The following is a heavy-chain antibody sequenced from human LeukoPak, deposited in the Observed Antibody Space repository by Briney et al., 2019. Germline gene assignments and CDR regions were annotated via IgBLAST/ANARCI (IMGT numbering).Heavy chain of an antibody. J-gene: IGHJ6*03. Sequence: PGGSLRLSCAASGFTFSSYGMHWVRQAPGKGLEWVAVISYDGSNKYYADSVKGRFTISRDNSKNTPYLQMNSLRAEDTAVYYCAKVADYCDSSGYYYYYYYMDVWGKGTTVTVSS. CDR3: AKVADYCDSSGYYYYYYYMDV. D-gene: IGHD3-22*01. V-gene: IGHV3-30*18. CDR1: GFTFSSYG. CDR2: ISYDGSNK.